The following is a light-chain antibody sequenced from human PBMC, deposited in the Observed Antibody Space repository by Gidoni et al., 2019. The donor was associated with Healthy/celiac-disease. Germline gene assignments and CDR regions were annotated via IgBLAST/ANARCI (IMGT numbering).Light chain of an antibody. Sequence: EIVMTQSPATLSVSPGERATLSCRASQSVSSNLAWYQQKPGQAPRLLIDGASTRATGIPARFSGSGSGTEFTRTISSLQSEDFAVYYCQQYNNWPPLTFGGGTKVEIK. CDR2: GAS. CDR1: QSVSSN. CDR3: QQYNNWPPLT. V-gene: IGKV3-15*01. J-gene: IGKJ4*01.